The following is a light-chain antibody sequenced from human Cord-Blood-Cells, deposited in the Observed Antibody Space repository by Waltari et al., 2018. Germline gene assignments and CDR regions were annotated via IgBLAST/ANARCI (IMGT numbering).Light chain of an antibody. J-gene: IGKJ4*01. CDR1: QSVSSSY. CDR3: QQYGSSPLT. CDR2: GAS. V-gene: IGKV3-20*01. Sequence: DIVLTQSRGTLSLSPGERATLLCRDCQSVSSSYLAWYQQKPGQAPRLLIYGASSRATGIPDRFSGSGSGTDFTLTISRLEPEDFAVYYCQQYGSSPLTFGGGTKVEIK.